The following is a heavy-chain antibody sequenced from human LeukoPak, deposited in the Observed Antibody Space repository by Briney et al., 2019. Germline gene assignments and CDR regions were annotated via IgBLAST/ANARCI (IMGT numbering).Heavy chain of an antibody. V-gene: IGHV4-38-2*01. CDR2: IHHSGST. J-gene: IGHJ4*01. Sequence: SETLSLTCAVSGYSISSGYYWGWIRQPPGKGLKWIGSIHHSGSTYYNPSLKSRLTVSVDTSKNQFSLKLSSVTAADTAIYYCGLSKLGIAVAGPIDYWGQGTLVTVSS. CDR3: GLSKLGIAVAGPIDY. D-gene: IGHD6-19*01. CDR1: GYSISSGYY.